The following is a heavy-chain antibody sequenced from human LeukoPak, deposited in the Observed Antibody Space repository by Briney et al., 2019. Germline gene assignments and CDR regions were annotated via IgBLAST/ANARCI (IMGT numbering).Heavy chain of an antibody. CDR3: ARRRYYGSGSYRPTTDYFDY. J-gene: IGHJ4*02. CDR2: IYYSGST. D-gene: IGHD3-10*01. Sequence: SETLSLTCTVSGGFISSSSYYWGWIRQPPGKGLEWIGSIYYSGSTYYNPSLKSRVTISVDTSKNQFSLKLSSVTAADTAVYYCARRRYYGSGSYRPTTDYFDYWGQGTLVTVSS. CDR1: GGFISSSSYY. V-gene: IGHV4-39*01.